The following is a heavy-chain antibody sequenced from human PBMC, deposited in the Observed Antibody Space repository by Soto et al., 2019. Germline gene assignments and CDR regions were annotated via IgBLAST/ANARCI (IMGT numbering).Heavy chain of an antibody. D-gene: IGHD2-21*01. CDR2: ISTDNGNT. V-gene: IGHV1-18*01. CDR3: ARDGPDTSLFFSYDGMNV. Sequence: QVHLVQSGAEVRKPGASVKVSCKASGYSFTSYGISWVRQAPGQGLEWMGWISTDNGNTNYAHNLQGRVSMTIDPSKSTGYMELWSVGSDYTAVYYGARDGPDTSLFFSYDGMNVWGQGTTVTVSS. J-gene: IGHJ6*02. CDR1: GYSFTSYG.